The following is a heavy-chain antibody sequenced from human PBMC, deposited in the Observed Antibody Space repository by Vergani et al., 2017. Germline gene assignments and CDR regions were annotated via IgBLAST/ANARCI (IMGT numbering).Heavy chain of an antibody. D-gene: IGHD7-27*01. CDR2: IDWDDDK. CDR1: WYSLSTSGMR. J-gene: IGHJ4*02. V-gene: IGHV2-70*04. Sequence: QVTLKESGPALVKPTQTLTLTCTFSWYSLSTSGMRVSWIRQPPGKALEWLARIDWDDDKFYSASLKTRLTISKDTSKNQVVLTMTNMDPVDTATYYCARSYNWGSTGFDYWDQGTLVTVSS. CDR3: ARSYNWGSTGFDY.